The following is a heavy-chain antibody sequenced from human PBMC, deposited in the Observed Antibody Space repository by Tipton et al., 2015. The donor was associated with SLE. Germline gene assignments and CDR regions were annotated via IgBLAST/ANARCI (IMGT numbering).Heavy chain of an antibody. D-gene: IGHD4-11*01. CDR3: ARVGYSNYMDV. V-gene: IGHV4-4*02. CDR2: IYHSGST. Sequence: TLSLTCAVSGGSISSSNWWSWVRQPPGKGLEWIGEIYHSGSTNYNPSLKSRVTISVDTSKNQFSLKVRSVTAADTAVYYCARVGYSNYMDVWGKGTTVTVSS. CDR1: GGSISSSNW. J-gene: IGHJ6*03.